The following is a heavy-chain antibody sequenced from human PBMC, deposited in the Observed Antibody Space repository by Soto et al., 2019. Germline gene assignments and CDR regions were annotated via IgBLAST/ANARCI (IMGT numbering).Heavy chain of an antibody. J-gene: IGHJ6*02. V-gene: IGHV3-48*03. D-gene: IGHD5-18*01. CDR1: GFAFNNYE. Sequence: EVQLVESGGGLVQPGESLRLSCAASGFAFNNYEMNWVRQAPGKGLEWISYINTRSAFIYYADSVKGRFTISRDNVKNSLDLQMNSLRAEDSAVYYCTRDSREYTYGYGPHYGMDVWGQGTTVIVS. CDR3: TRDSREYTYGYGPHYGMDV. CDR2: INTRSAFI.